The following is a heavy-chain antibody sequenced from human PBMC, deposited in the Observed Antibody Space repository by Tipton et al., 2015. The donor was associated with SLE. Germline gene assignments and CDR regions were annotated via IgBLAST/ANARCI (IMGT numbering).Heavy chain of an antibody. CDR1: GGSINSGAYY. V-gene: IGHV4-31*03. D-gene: IGHD4-17*01. Sequence: TLSLTCTVSGGSINSGAYYWSWIRQLPGKGLEWIGYVYYTRGTYYNPSLKGRVSMSVDTSANHLSLNLDFVTAADTAVYYCAGLYGDYDSDYWGQGTLVTVSS. CDR3: AGLYGDYDSDY. CDR2: VYYTRGT. J-gene: IGHJ4*02.